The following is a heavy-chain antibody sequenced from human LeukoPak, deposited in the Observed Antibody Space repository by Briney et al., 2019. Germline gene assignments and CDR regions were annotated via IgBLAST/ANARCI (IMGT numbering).Heavy chain of an antibody. V-gene: IGHV3-21*01. CDR3: ARDASSWSRDY. J-gene: IGHJ4*02. Sequence: GGSLTLSCAASGFIFSTYSMNWLRQAPGGGLEWVSVISRVSNYIYNADSMKGRFTISRDNGKSSLYLQINSLRDEDTAVYYCARDASSWSRDYWGQETLVTVSS. CDR1: GFIFSTYS. CDR2: ISRVSNYI. D-gene: IGHD6-19*01.